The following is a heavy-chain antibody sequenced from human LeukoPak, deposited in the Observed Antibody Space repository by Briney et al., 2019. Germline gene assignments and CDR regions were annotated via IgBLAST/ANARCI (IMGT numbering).Heavy chain of an antibody. D-gene: IGHD6-19*01. Sequence: HPGGSLRLSCAASGFTFSSYAIHWVRQAPGKGLEGVAVISYDGSNKYYADSVKGRFTISRDNSKNTMYLKMNSLRAEDTAVYYCARLGTALLDSGWYRYWGQGTLVTVSS. CDR2: ISYDGSNK. V-gene: IGHV3-30-3*01. CDR1: GFTFSSYA. CDR3: ARLGTALLDSGWYRY. J-gene: IGHJ4*02.